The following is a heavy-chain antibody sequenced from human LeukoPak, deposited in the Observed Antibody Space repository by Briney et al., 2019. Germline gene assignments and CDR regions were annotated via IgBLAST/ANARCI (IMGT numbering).Heavy chain of an antibody. Sequence: ASVKVSCKASGGTFSRNDINWVRQATGQGLEWMGWINPNNGNLGYAQKFQGRVTITRNTPISTAYMELSSLTSEDTAVYYCARSDHNSWNAFDIWGQGTMVTVSS. V-gene: IGHV1-8*03. CDR1: GGTFSRND. D-gene: IGHD1-26*01. CDR2: INPNNGNL. CDR3: ARSDHNSWNAFDI. J-gene: IGHJ3*02.